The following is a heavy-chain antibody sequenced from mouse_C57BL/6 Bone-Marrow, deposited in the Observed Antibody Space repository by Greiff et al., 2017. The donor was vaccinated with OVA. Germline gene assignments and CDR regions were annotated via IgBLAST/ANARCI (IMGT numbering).Heavy chain of an antibody. CDR1: GFTINNTY. D-gene: IGHD2-12*01. J-gene: IGHJ4*01. CDR3: ARMEGYYKVMDY. V-gene: IGHV14-3*01. Sequence: VQLQQSVAELVRPGASVKLSCTASGFTINNTYMHWVKQTPEQGLEWIGRIDPATGNTTYHPTFQGKAILTADTSSNTAYLQLSSLTSEDTAIYYCARMEGYYKVMDYRGQRASFPHSP. CDR2: IDPATGNT.